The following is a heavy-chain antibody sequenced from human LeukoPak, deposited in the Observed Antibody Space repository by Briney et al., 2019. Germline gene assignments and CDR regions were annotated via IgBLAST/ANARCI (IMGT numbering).Heavy chain of an antibody. J-gene: IGHJ4*02. D-gene: IGHD4-17*01. Sequence: GGSLRLSCAAFGFTFSDYAMNWVRQAPGRGLEWVPTISGRGDYTYYADSVKGQFTISRDNSNNTMYLQINSLRAEDTAVYFCARGYGALSGWGQGTLVTVSS. CDR2: ISGRGDYT. CDR1: GFTFSDYA. CDR3: ARGYGALSG. V-gene: IGHV3-23*01.